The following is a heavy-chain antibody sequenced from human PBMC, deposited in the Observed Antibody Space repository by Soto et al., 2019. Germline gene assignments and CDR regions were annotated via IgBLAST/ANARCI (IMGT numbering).Heavy chain of an antibody. J-gene: IGHJ5*02. CDR3: ARDYYGSGKNWFDP. CDR1: GYTFTSYA. Sequence: ASVKVSCQASGYTFTSYAMHWVRQAPGQRLEWMGWINAGNGNTKYSQKFQGRVTITRDTSASTAYMELSSLRSEDTAVYYCARDYYGSGKNWFDPWGQGTLVTVSS. CDR2: INAGNGNT. V-gene: IGHV1-3*01. D-gene: IGHD3-10*01.